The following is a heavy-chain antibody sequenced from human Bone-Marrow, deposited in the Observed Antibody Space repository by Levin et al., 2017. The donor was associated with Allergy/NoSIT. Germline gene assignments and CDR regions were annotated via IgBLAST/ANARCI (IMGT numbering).Heavy chain of an antibody. V-gene: IGHV4-59*11. CDR2: IHYSGSA. J-gene: IGHJ5*01. D-gene: IGHD2-15*01. CDR3: VRGRGYCSLTSGENWFDS. Sequence: PGGSLRLSCTVSGGAISTHYWSWIRQTPGTGLEWIGNIHYSGSAYYNPSLKSRARTLLDMSPNQFSLKLMSVTAADTAVYFCVRGRGYCSLTSGENWFDSWSQGSVVTVSS. CDR1: GGAISTHY.